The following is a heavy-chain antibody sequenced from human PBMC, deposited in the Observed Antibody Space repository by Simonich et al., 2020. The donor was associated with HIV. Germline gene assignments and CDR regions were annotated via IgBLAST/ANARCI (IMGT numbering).Heavy chain of an antibody. J-gene: IGHJ4*02. CDR1: GYSFTSYG. CDR2: INTYNGNT. D-gene: IGHD6-19*01. Sequence: QVQLVQSGAEVKRPGGSVKVSCKAFGYSFTSYGVSWVRQAPGQRLEWMGWINTYNGNTNYAQKFQGRVTMTTDTSTSIAYMELRSLTSDDTAVYYCARRYSSGWYVYWGQGTLVTVSS. V-gene: IGHV1-18*01. CDR3: ARRYSSGWYVY.